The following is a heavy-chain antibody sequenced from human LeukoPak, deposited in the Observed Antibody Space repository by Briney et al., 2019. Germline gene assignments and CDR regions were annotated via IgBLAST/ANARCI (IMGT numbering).Heavy chain of an antibody. CDR2: IYYSGST. D-gene: IGHD5-24*01. Sequence: SETLSLTCTVSGGSISSYYWSWIRQPPGKGLEWIGYIYYSGSTNYNPSLKSRVTISVDTSKNQFSLKLSSVTAADTAVYYCARDGEERWLQDAFDIWGQGTMVTVSS. V-gene: IGHV4-59*01. CDR1: GGSISSYY. J-gene: IGHJ3*02. CDR3: ARDGEERWLQDAFDI.